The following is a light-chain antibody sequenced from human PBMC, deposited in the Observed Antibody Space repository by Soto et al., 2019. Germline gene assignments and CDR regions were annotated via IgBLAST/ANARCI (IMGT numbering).Light chain of an antibody. CDR2: KTS. J-gene: IGKJ2*01. CDR1: QTISSW. V-gene: IGKV1-5*03. CDR3: QQYNTYS. Sequence: DIQMTQPPSTLSGSVRDRVTITCRASQTISSWLAWYQQKPGKAPKLLIYKTSTLECGVPSRFSGSGSGTEFTLTIINLQPDDFATYYCQQYNTYSFGQGTKVDIK.